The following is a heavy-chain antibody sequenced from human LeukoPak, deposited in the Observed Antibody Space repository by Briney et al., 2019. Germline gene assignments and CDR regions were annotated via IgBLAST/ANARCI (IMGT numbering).Heavy chain of an antibody. CDR3: ARPAWDLPYYYYMDV. J-gene: IGHJ6*03. CDR2: INPSGGST. D-gene: IGHD1-26*01. Sequence: ASVKVSCKASGYTFTSYYMHWVRQAPGQGLEWMGIINPSGGSTSYAQKFQGRVTMTRDTSTSTVYMELSSLRSEDTAVYYCARPAWDLPYYYYMDVWGKGTTVTVSS. CDR1: GYTFTSYY. V-gene: IGHV1-46*01.